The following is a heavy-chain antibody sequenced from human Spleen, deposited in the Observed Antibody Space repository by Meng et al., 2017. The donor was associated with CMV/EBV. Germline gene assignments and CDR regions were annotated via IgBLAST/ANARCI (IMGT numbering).Heavy chain of an antibody. CDR3: ARPWQLYSTSSIPVY. Sequence: GESLKISCSVSAFTFSNYARNWVRQAPGKGLEWVTVISDDGSHKHYADSVKGRFTISRDNSKSTLYLEMNSLRPEDTAVYYCARPWQLYSTSSIPVYWGQGTVVTVSS. CDR2: ISDDGSHK. J-gene: IGHJ4*02. D-gene: IGHD6-6*01. CDR1: AFTFSNYA. V-gene: IGHV3-30*04.